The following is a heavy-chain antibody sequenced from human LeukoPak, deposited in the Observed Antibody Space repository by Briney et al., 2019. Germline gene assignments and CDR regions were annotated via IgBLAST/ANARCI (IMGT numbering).Heavy chain of an antibody. CDR3: ARTPGERYCSGGSCYFHYYYMDV. J-gene: IGHJ6*03. D-gene: IGHD2-15*01. V-gene: IGHV3-23*01. CDR1: GITFRTYA. Sequence: GGSLRLSCAASGITFRTYAMSWVRQAPGKGLEWVSSIDNSGFNTFYADSVKGRFTISRDNARNSLYLQMNSLRAEDTAVYYCARTPGERYCSGGSCYFHYYYMDVWGKGTTVTVSS. CDR2: IDNSGFNT.